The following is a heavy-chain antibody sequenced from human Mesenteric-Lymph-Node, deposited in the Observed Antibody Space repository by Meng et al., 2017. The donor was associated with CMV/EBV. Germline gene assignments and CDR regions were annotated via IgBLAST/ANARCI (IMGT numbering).Heavy chain of an antibody. J-gene: IGHJ6*02. CDR1: TFFVSSNY. CDR3: ARDHVRGYYGMDV. Sequence: GGSLRLSCEASTFFVSSNYMSWVRQAPGKGLEWVSVIHSGGRTYYADSVKGRFTISRDNSKNTVYLQMNNLRAEDTAVYYCARDHVRGYYGMDVWGQGTTVTVSS. V-gene: IGHV3-53*05. D-gene: IGHD2/OR15-2a*01. CDR2: IHSGGRT.